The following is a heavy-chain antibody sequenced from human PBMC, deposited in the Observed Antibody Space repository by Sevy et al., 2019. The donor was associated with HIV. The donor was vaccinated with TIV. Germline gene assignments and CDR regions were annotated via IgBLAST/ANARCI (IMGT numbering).Heavy chain of an antibody. D-gene: IGHD1-7*01. CDR1: GGSISSSNW. V-gene: IGHV4-4*02. Sequence: SETLSLTCAVSGGSISSSNWWSWVRQPPGKGLEWIGEIYHSGSTNYNPSLKSRVTISVDKSKNQFSLKLSSVTAADTAVYYCARDHLTGTTTYYYYNGMDVWGQGTTVTVSS. CDR3: ARDHLTGTTTYYYYNGMDV. CDR2: IYHSGST. J-gene: IGHJ6*02.